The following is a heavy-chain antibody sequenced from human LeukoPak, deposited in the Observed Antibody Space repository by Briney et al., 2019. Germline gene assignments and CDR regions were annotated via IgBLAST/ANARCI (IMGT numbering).Heavy chain of an antibody. CDR1: GYTFTSYD. V-gene: IGHV1-8*01. D-gene: IGHD3-10*01. CDR3: ARVNHYYGSGRPHGSSPDYYYYGMDV. J-gene: IGHJ6*02. CDR2: MNPNSGNT. Sequence: VASVKVSCKASGYTFTSYDINWVRQATGQGLEWMGWMNPNSGNTGYAQKFQGRVTMTRNTSISTAYMELSSLRSEDTAVYYCARVNHYYGSGRPHGSSPDYYYYGMDVWGQGTTVTVSS.